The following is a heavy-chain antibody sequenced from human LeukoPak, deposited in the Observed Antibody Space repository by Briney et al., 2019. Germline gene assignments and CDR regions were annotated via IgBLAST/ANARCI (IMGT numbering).Heavy chain of an antibody. D-gene: IGHD2-21*02. Sequence: ASVKDSCKASGYTFTGYYMHWVRQAPGQGLEWMGWINPNSGGTNYAQKFQGRVTMTRDTSISTAYMELSRLRSDDTAVYYCARGGVGVTTRYYYGMDVWGQGTTVTVSS. V-gene: IGHV1-2*02. CDR2: INPNSGGT. J-gene: IGHJ6*02. CDR3: ARGGVGVTTRYYYGMDV. CDR1: GYTFTGYY.